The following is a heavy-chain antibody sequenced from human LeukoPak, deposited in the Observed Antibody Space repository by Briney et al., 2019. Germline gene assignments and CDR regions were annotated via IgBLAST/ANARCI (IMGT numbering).Heavy chain of an antibody. D-gene: IGHD2-2*01. V-gene: IGHV4-39*07. Sequence: QSSETLSLTCTVSGGSISSSSYYWGWIRQPPGKGLEWIGSIYYSGSTYYNPSLKSRVTISVDTSKNQFSLKLSSVTAADTAVYYCARVVWGTSLGDWFDPWGQGTLVTVSS. CDR3: ARVVWGTSLGDWFDP. CDR1: GGSISSSSYY. J-gene: IGHJ5*02. CDR2: IYYSGST.